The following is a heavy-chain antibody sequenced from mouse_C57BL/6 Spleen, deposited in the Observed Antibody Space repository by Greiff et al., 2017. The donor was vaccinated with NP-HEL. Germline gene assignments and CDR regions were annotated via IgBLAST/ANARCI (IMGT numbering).Heavy chain of an antibody. V-gene: IGHV1-42*01. CDR3: AGSDYGRGFAY. D-gene: IGHD2-4*01. CDR2: INPSTGGT. CDR1: GYSFTGYY. J-gene: IGHJ3*01. Sequence: DVKLQESGPELVKPGASVKISCKASGYSFTGYYMNWVKQSPEKSLEWIGEINPSTGGTTYNQKFKAKATLTVDKSSSTVYMQLKSLTSEDSADYYCAGSDYGRGFAYWGQGTLVTVSA.